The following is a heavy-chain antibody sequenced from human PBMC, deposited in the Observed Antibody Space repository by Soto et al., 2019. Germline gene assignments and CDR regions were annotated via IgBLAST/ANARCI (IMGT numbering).Heavy chain of an antibody. J-gene: IGHJ4*02. CDR1: GGSISSGDYY. CDR2: IYYSGST. D-gene: IGHD3-3*01. V-gene: IGHV4-30-4*01. CDR3: ASIDFWSGYFDY. Sequence: SETLSLTCTVSGGSISSGDYYWSWIRQPPGKGLEWIGYIYYSGSTYYNPSLKSRVTISVDTSKNQFSLKLSSVTAADTAVYYCASIDFWSGYFDYWGQGTLVTVS.